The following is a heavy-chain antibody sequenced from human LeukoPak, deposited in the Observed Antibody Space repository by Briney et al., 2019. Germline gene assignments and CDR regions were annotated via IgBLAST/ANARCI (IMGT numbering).Heavy chain of an antibody. V-gene: IGHV3-23*01. J-gene: IGHJ4*02. D-gene: IGHD5-12*01. CDR3: SKGHTDSEWLYFDS. CDR1: GFTFGDAA. CDR2: IRGSGDST. Sequence: GGSLRLSCTASGFTFGDAAVGWVRQAPGKGLEWVSGIRGSGDSTYYADSVKGRFTISRDNSKNTLYLQMNSLRAEDTAVYYCSKGHTDSEWLYFDSWGQGSLVTVSS.